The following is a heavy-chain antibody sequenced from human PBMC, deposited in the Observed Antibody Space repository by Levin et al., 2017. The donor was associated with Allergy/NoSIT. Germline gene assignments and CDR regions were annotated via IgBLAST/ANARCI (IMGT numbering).Heavy chain of an antibody. V-gene: IGHV3-30*18. D-gene: IGHD3-10*01. Sequence: GGSLRLSCAASGFTFSRNGLHWVRQAPGKGLEGVAVISDDGDNEDYADSVKGRFTISRDNSKNTLYLQMNRLRAEDTAIYYCAKDHGSGNYYNGWFDPWGQGTLVTVSS. J-gene: IGHJ5*02. CDR1: GFTFSRNG. CDR3: AKDHGSGNYYNGWFDP. CDR2: ISDDGDNE.